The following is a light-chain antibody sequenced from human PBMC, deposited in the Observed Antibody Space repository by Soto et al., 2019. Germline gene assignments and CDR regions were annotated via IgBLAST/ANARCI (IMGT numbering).Light chain of an antibody. CDR1: SSDVGYYNY. Sequence: QSALTQPASLSGSPGQSITISCTGTSSDVGYYNYVSGYQQPPGKAPKVIIYEVSNRPSGVSYRFSGSKSGNTASLTISGLQSEDEADYYCSSYISVSSPVVFGGGTKLTVL. J-gene: IGLJ2*01. V-gene: IGLV2-14*01. CDR3: SSYISVSSPVV. CDR2: EVS.